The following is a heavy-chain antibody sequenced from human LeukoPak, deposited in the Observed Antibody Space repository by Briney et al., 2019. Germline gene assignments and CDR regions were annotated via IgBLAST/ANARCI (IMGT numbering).Heavy chain of an antibody. J-gene: IGHJ2*01. CDR1: GFTFNSYA. V-gene: IGHV3-23*01. CDR3: AKDPTPSPSWYFDL. D-gene: IGHD4-11*01. CDR2: ISGSGGST. Sequence: PGGSLRLSCAASGFTFNSYAMSLVRQAPRKGLGLVSAISGSGGSTYYADSVKGRFTISRDNSKNTLYLQMNSLRAEGTAVYYCAKDPTPSPSWYFDLWGRGTLVTVSS.